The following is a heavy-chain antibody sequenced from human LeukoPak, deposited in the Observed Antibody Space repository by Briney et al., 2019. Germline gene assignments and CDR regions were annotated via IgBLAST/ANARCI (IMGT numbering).Heavy chain of an antibody. Sequence: GGSLRLSCAASGFTFSDYYMNWVRQAPGEGLEWVSTISGGGGRTYYADSVRGRFTISRDNSKNTLYVQMSSLRAEDTAVYYCAKDRGRYYDSGGYYWGYYFDSWGQGVQVTVST. D-gene: IGHD3-22*01. CDR3: AKDRGRYYDSGGYYWGYYFDS. CDR1: GFTFSDYY. V-gene: IGHV3-23*01. CDR2: ISGGGGRT. J-gene: IGHJ4*02.